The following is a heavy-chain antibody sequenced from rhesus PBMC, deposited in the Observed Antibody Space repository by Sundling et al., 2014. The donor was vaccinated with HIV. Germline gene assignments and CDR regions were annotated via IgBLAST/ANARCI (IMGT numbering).Heavy chain of an antibody. J-gene: IGHJ4*01. D-gene: IGHD2-15*01. Sequence: QVQLQESGPGVVKPSETLSLTCAVSGGSISDSYRWSWIRQPPGKGLEWIGYIYGSSTSTNYNPSLKSRVTISKDTSKNQFSLRLTSVTAADTAVYYCARGLPDYWGQGVLVTVSS. CDR1: GGSISDSYR. CDR2: IYGSSTST. V-gene: IGHV4S10*01. CDR3: ARGLPDY.